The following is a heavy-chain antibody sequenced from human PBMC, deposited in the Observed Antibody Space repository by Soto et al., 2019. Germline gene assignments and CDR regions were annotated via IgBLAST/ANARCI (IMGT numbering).Heavy chain of an antibody. J-gene: IGHJ6*02. D-gene: IGHD1-26*01. CDR2: ISSSSSYI. V-gene: IGHV3-21*01. CDR3: ARPIVGANGMDV. CDR1: GFTFSSYS. Sequence: GGSLRLSCAASGFTFSSYSMNWVRQAPGKGLEWVSSISSSSSYIYYADSVKGRFTISRDNAKNSLYLQMNSLRAEDTAVYYCARPIVGANGMDVWGQGNTVTVSS.